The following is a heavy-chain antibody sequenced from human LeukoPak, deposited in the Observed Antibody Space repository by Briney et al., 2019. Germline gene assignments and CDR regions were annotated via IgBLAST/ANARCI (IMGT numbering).Heavy chain of an antibody. CDR3: ARGGSSKVMLS. D-gene: IGHD1-26*01. J-gene: IGHJ5*02. CDR2: IYYSGST. V-gene: IGHV4-59*01. Sequence: SETLSLTCTVSGGSISGYYWSWIRQPPGKELEWIGFIYYSGSTNYNPSLKSRVTISVDTSKNQFSLKLSSVTAADTAVYYCARGGSSKVMLSWGQGTLVTVSS. CDR1: GGSISGYY.